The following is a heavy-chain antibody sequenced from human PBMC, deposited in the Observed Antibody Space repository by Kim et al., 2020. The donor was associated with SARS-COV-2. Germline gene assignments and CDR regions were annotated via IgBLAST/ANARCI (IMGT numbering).Heavy chain of an antibody. Sequence: GGSLRLSCAASGFTFRTYAMAWVRQAPGKGLEWVSTVNPDGSATHYADSVKGRFTISRDMSKNTVSLQMDSLRVEDTAVYYCTTDVAGSAWGGDCYNDGASDSWGHGTLGIVSS. D-gene: IGHD2-21*01. CDR3: TTDVAGSAWGGDCYNDGASDS. CDR1: GFTFRTYA. J-gene: IGHJ5*01. V-gene: IGHV3-23*01. CDR2: VNPDGSAT.